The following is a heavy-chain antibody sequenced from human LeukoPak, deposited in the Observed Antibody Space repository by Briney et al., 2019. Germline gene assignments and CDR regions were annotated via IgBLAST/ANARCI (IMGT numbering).Heavy chain of an antibody. D-gene: IGHD3-10*01. CDR1: GFTFNKAW. CDR3: TTTFYYESGLDF. Sequence: GGSLRLSCAASGFTFNKAWMSWVRQTPGTRLEWVGRVKTEKDGGTVDYAAAVEGRMIISRDDSSNTLYLQMSSLKTEDTGVYYCTTTFYYESGLDFWGQGTLVTVSS. CDR2: VKTEKDGGTV. V-gene: IGHV3-15*05. J-gene: IGHJ4*02.